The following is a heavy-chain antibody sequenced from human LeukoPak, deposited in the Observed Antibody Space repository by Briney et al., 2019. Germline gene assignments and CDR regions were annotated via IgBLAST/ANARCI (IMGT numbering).Heavy chain of an antibody. CDR2: ITGSSNFM. CDR1: GFTFSTYS. V-gene: IGHV3-21*01. Sequence: PGGSLRLSCAASGFTFSTYSMNWVRQAPGKGLEWVSSITGSSNFMSYADSVKGRFTISRDNARNSLYLQMNSLRAEDTAVYYCARGRCSGGSCYSDYWGQGTLVTVSS. J-gene: IGHJ4*02. D-gene: IGHD2-15*01. CDR3: ARGRCSGGSCYSDY.